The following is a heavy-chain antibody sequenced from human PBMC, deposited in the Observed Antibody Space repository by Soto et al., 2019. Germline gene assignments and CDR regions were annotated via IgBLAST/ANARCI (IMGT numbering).Heavy chain of an antibody. CDR3: ARLERQGEISSWYFDY. CDR2: LYYSGST. D-gene: IGHD6-13*01. Sequence: SETLSLTCTVSGGSISSYYWSWIRQPPGKGLEWIGYLYYSGSTNYNPSLKSRVTISVDTPKNQFSLKLSSVTAADTAVYYCARLERQGEISSWYFDYWGQGTLVTVSS. CDR1: GGSISSYY. J-gene: IGHJ4*02. V-gene: IGHV4-59*08.